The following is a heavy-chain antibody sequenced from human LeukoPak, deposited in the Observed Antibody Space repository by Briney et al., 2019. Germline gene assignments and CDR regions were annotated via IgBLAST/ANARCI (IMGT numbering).Heavy chain of an antibody. J-gene: IGHJ4*02. CDR2: INPNSGDT. CDR1: GYTFTGYY. CDR3: ARVYCSSTSCYGLDY. V-gene: IGHV1-2*02. Sequence: GASVKVSCKASGYTFTGYYMHWVRQAPGQGLEWMGWINPNSGDTNYAQKVQGRVTMTRDTSISTAYMELSRLRSDDTAVYYCARVYCSSTSCYGLDYWGQGTLVTVSS. D-gene: IGHD2-2*01.